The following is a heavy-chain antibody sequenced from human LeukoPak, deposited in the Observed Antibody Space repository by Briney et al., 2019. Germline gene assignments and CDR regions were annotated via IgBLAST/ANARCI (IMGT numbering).Heavy chain of an antibody. CDR2: INPNSGGT. CDR1: GYTFTGYY. Sequence: ASVKVSCKASGYTFTGYYMHWVRQAPGQGLEWMGWINPNSGGTNYAQKFQGRVTMTRDTSISTAYMELSRLRSDDTAVYYCARDGLSGDYTKWRNWFDPWGQGTLVTVSS. D-gene: IGHD4-17*01. J-gene: IGHJ5*02. CDR3: ARDGLSGDYTKWRNWFDP. V-gene: IGHV1-2*02.